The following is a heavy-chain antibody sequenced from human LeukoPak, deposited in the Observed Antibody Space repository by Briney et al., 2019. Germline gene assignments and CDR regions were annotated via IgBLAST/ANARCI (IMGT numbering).Heavy chain of an antibody. CDR2: IYSGGST. Sequence: GGSLSPSCQAPGLTVSSNYISWVGKAPGKGLEWVSVIYSGGSTYYADSVKGRFTISRHNSKNTLYLQMNSLRAEDTAVYYCAREVYSYGMDVWGQGTTVTVSS. V-gene: IGHV3-53*04. CDR3: AREVYSYGMDV. J-gene: IGHJ6*02. D-gene: IGHD1-20*01. CDR1: GLTVSSNY.